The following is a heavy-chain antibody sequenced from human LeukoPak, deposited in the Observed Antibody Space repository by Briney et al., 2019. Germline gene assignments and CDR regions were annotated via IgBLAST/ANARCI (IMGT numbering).Heavy chain of an antibody. CDR1: GFTFSSYA. V-gene: IGHV3-23*01. Sequence: GGSLRLSCAASGFTFSSYAMSWVRLAPGKGLEWVSAISGSGGSTYYADSVKGRFTISRDDSKNTAYLQMNSLKTEDTAVYYCTRQSGGSSPPFDYWGQGTLVTVSS. J-gene: IGHJ4*02. D-gene: IGHD6-6*01. CDR2: ISGSGGST. CDR3: TRQSGGSSPPFDY.